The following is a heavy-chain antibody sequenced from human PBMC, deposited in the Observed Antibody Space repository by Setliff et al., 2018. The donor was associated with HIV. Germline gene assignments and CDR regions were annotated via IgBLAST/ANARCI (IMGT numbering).Heavy chain of an antibody. Sequence: ASVKVSCKASGYTFTSYGISWVRQAPGQGLEWMGWISAYNGNTNYAQKFRGRVTMTTDESTSIAYMELSSLRSEDTAVYYCARSAGRSGSYYNPNYGLHKKGYYYYMDVWGKGTTVTVSS. CDR1: GYTFTSYG. CDR2: ISAYNGNT. J-gene: IGHJ6*03. D-gene: IGHD3-10*01. CDR3: ARSAGRSGSYYNPNYGLHKKGYYYYMDV. V-gene: IGHV1-18*01.